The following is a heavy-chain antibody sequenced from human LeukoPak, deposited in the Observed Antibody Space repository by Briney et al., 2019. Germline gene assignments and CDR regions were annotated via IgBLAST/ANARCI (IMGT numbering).Heavy chain of an antibody. CDR3: ATHRIAAHGGAYDMDV. D-gene: IGHD6-6*01. CDR1: GYSFTSYW. V-gene: IGHV5-51*04. CDR2: IYPGDSET. Sequence: GESLKISCKGSGYSFTSYWIGWVRQMPGKGLEWMGIIYPGDSETRYSPSFQGQVTISADKPISTAYLQWSSLKASDTAMYYCATHRIAAHGGAYDMDVWGQGTTVTVSS. J-gene: IGHJ6*02.